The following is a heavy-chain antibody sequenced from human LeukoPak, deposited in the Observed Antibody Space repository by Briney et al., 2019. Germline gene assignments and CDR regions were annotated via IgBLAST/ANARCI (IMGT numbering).Heavy chain of an antibody. V-gene: IGHV1-69*01. CDR1: GGTFSSYA. Sequence: GSSVKVSCKASGGTFSSYAISWVRQAPGQGLEWMGGIIPNFGTANYAQKFQGRVTITADESTSTAYMELSSLRSEDTAVYYCARSSMIVVVITTPYYFDYWGQGTLVTVSS. J-gene: IGHJ4*02. D-gene: IGHD3-22*01. CDR3: ARSSMIVVVITTPYYFDY. CDR2: IIPNFGTA.